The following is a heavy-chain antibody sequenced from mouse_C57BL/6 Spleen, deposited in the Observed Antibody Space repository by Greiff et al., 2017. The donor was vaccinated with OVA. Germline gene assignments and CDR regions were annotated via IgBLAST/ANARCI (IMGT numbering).Heavy chain of an antibody. CDR2: INPGSGGT. V-gene: IGHV1-54*01. CDR1: GYAFTNYL. D-gene: IGHD1-1*01. Sequence: QVQLQQSGAELVRPGTSVKVSCKASGYAFTNYLIEWVKQRPGQGLEWIGVINPGSGGTNYNEKFKGKATLTADKSSSTASMQLSSLTSEDSAVYFCARSNYYGSSPWFAYWGQGTLVTVSA. J-gene: IGHJ3*01. CDR3: ARSNYYGSSPWFAY.